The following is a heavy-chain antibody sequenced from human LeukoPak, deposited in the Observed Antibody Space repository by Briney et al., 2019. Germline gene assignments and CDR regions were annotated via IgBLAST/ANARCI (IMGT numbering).Heavy chain of an antibody. CDR1: GFTFSDYY. CDR3: ARDAHTYSGSPFDY. CDR2: ISSSSSYT. J-gene: IGHJ4*02. D-gene: IGHD1-26*01. Sequence: GGSLRLSCAASGFTFSDYYMSWIRQAPGKGLEWVSYISSSSSYTNYADSVKGRFTISRDNAKNSLYLQMNSLRAEDTAVYYCARDAHTYSGSPFDYWGQGTLVTVSS. V-gene: IGHV3-11*06.